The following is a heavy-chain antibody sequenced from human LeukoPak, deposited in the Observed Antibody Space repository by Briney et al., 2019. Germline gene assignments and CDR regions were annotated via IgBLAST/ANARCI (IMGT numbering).Heavy chain of an antibody. J-gene: IGHJ6*02. V-gene: IGHV4-59*01. Sequence: SETLSLTCTVSGGSISSYYWSWIRQPPGKGLEWIGYIYYSGSTNYNPSLKSRVTISVDTSKNQFSLKLSSVTAADTAVYYCTRGGRIAVAGYYYYGMDVWGQGTTVTVSS. CDR1: GGSISSYY. D-gene: IGHD6-19*01. CDR2: IYYSGST. CDR3: TRGGRIAVAGYYYYGMDV.